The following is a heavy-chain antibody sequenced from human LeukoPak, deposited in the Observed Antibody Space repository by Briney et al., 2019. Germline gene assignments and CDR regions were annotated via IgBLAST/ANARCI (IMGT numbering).Heavy chain of an antibody. CDR3: ARGSGTDY. Sequence: PGGSLRLSCAASGFTISTHEMNWVRQAPGKGLEWLSYISDSGNTIYYADSVKGRFTISRDTAKNSLYLQMNSLRAEGTAIYYCARGSGTDYWGQGTLVTVSS. J-gene: IGHJ4*02. V-gene: IGHV3-48*03. D-gene: IGHD1-14*01. CDR2: ISDSGNTI. CDR1: GFTISTHE.